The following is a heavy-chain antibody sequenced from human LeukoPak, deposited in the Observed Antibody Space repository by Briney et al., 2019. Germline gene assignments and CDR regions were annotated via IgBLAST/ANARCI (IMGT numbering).Heavy chain of an antibody. Sequence: SETLSLTCSVSGGSVNSGGYYWSWIRQPPGKGLEWIGYIYYSGDTNYNPSLRSRVTISIDTSKKQFSLKLRSVTAADTAVYYCARADTYFYDSSGYPNGFDPWGQGMLVTVSS. CDR2: IYYSGDT. CDR1: GGSVNSGGYY. V-gene: IGHV4-61*08. CDR3: ARADTYFYDSSGYPNGFDP. J-gene: IGHJ5*02. D-gene: IGHD3-22*01.